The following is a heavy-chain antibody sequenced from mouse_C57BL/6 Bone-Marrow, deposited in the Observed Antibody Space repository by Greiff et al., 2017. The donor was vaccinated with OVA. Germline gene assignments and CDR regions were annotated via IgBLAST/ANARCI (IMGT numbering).Heavy chain of an antibody. CDR2: IYPGDGDT. D-gene: IGHD1-1*01. CDR1: GYAFSSYW. J-gene: IGHJ2*01. CDR3: ANYGRGGYYFDY. Sequence: QVHVKQSGAELVKPGASVKISCKASGYAFSSYWMNWVKQRPGKGLEWIGQIYPGDGDTNYNGKFKGKATLTADKSSSTAYMQLSSLTSEDSAVYVCANYGRGGYYFDYWGQGTTLTVSS. V-gene: IGHV1-80*01.